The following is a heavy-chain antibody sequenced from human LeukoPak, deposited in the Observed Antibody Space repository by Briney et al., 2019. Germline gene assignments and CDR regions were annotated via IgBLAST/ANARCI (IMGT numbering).Heavy chain of an antibody. CDR1: GGSFSGYY. CDR3: ARGDDFWSGYLSYYYYGMDV. V-gene: IGHV4-34*01. J-gene: IGHJ6*02. Sequence: PSETLSLTCAVYGGSFSGYYWSWIRQPPGKGLEWIGEINHSGSTNYNPSLESRVTISVDTSKNQFSLKLSSVTAADTAVYYCARGDDFWSGYLSYYYYGMDVWGQGTTVTVTS. D-gene: IGHD3-3*01. CDR2: INHSGST.